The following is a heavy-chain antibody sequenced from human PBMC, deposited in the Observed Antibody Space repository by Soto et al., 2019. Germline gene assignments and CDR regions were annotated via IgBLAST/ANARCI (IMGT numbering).Heavy chain of an antibody. CDR2: IVVGSGNT. CDR1: GFTFTSSA. Sequence: VKVSCKASGFTFTSSAMQWVRQARGQRLEWIGWIVVGSGNTNYAQKFQERVTITRDMSTSTAYMELSSLRSEDTAVYYCAAGGSAYYDILTGYSIDAFDIWGQGTMVTVSS. D-gene: IGHD3-9*01. J-gene: IGHJ3*02. V-gene: IGHV1-58*02. CDR3: AAGGSAYYDILTGYSIDAFDI.